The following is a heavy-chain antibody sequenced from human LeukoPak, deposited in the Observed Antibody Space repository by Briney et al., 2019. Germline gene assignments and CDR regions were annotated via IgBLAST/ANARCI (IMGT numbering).Heavy chain of an antibody. D-gene: IGHD2-21*02. CDR2: IYPGDSDT. Sequence: GESLKISCQASGYSFTTYWLAWVRQMPGKGLEWMGIIYPGDSDTRYSPSFQGQVTISADKSISTAYLQWSSLKASDTAMYYCARQLGDPDYYYYYMDVWGKGTTVTVSS. CDR1: GYSFTTYW. J-gene: IGHJ6*03. CDR3: ARQLGDPDYYYYYMDV. V-gene: IGHV5-51*01.